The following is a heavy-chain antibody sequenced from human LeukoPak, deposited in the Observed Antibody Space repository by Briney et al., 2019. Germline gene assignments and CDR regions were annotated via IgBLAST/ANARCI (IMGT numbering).Heavy chain of an antibody. CDR2: IHSGST. V-gene: IGHV4-61*05. CDR1: GGSISSSSYY. CDR3: TRNDVGDYGT. D-gene: IGHD4-17*01. Sequence: SETLSLTCTVSGGSISSSSYYWGWIRQPPGKGLEWIGYIHSGSTNYNPSLQSRVTISVDTSKNQFSLKLSSVTAADTAVYYCTRNDVGDYGTWGQGTLVTVSS. J-gene: IGHJ5*02.